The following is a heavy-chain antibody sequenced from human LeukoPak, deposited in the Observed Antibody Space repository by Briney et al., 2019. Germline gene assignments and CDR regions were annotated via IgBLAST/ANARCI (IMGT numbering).Heavy chain of an antibody. Sequence: ASVKVSCKASGYSFTSYDINWVRQGTGQGLEWMGWMNPNSGNTGYAQKFQGRVTITRNTSITTAYMELSSLRSEDTAVYHCARGSHYYVSSGYSSDYYYYYYMDVWGKGTTVTVSS. CDR1: GYSFTSYD. J-gene: IGHJ6*03. D-gene: IGHD3-22*01. CDR2: MNPNSGNT. V-gene: IGHV1-8*01. CDR3: ARGSHYYVSSGYSSDYYYYYYMDV.